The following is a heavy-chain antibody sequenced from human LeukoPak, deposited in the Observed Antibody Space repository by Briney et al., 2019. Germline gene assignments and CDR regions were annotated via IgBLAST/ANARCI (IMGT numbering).Heavy chain of an antibody. CDR1: GGSFSGYY. V-gene: IGHV4-34*01. Sequence: SETLSLTCAVYGGSFSGYYWSWIRQPPGKGLEWIGEINHSGSTNYNPSLKSRVTISVDTSKNQFSLKLSSVTDADTAVYYCARGWVTMVRGVIITDYYYYMDVWGKGTTVTVSS. CDR2: INHSGST. J-gene: IGHJ6*03. CDR3: ARGWVTMVRGVIITDYYYYMDV. D-gene: IGHD3-10*01.